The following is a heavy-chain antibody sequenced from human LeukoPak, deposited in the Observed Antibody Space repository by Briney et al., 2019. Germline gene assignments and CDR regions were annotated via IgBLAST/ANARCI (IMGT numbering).Heavy chain of an antibody. CDR2: IIPILGIA. V-gene: IGHV1-69*04. Sequence: SVKVSCKASGGTFSSYAISWVRQAPGQGLEWMGRIIPILGIANYAQKFQGRVTITADKSTSTAYMELSSPRSEDTAVYYCARETQLLYGMDVWGQGTTVTVSS. CDR1: GGTFSSYA. D-gene: IGHD2-2*01. CDR3: ARETQLLYGMDV. J-gene: IGHJ6*02.